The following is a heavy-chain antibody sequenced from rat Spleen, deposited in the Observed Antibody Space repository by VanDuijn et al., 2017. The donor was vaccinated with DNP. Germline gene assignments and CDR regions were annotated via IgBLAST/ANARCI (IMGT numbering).Heavy chain of an antibody. D-gene: IGHD1-10*01. V-gene: IGHV5-7*01. J-gene: IGHJ4*01. CDR2: VIYDGSET. Sequence: EVQLVESGGGLVQPGRSLKLSCAASGFTFSDYAMAWVRQAPKKGLEWVANVIYDGSETYYRNSVKGRFTISRDNARSTLYLQMDSLRSEDTATYYCARYPTTTGVMDAWGQGASVTVSS. CDR1: GFTFSDYA. CDR3: ARYPTTTGVMDA.